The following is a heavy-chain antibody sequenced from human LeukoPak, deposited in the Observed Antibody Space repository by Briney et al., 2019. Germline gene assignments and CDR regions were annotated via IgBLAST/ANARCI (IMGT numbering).Heavy chain of an antibody. V-gene: IGHV3-30-3*01. CDR1: VFTFSSYS. CDR2: ISYDGSNK. Sequence: GGSLRLSCAASVFTFSSYSMHWVRQAPGKGLGGVAVISYDGSNKYYADSVKGRFTISRDNSKNTLYLQMNSLRAEDTAVYYCARADSGWYGSDYWGQGTLVTVSS. CDR3: ARADSGWYGSDY. D-gene: IGHD6-19*01. J-gene: IGHJ4*02.